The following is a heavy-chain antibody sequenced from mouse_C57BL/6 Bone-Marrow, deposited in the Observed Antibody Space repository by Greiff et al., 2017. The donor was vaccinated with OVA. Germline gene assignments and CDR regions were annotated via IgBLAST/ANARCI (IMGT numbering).Heavy chain of an antibody. D-gene: IGHD2-3*01. CDR2: INPYNGGT. CDR3: ARIYDGYYDYAMDY. Sequence: VQLQQSGPVLVKPGASVKMSCKASGYTFTDYYMNWVKQSHGKSLEWIGVINPYNGGTSYNQKFKGKATLTVDKSSSTAYMELNSLTSEDSAVYYCARIYDGYYDYAMDYWGQGTSVTVSS. J-gene: IGHJ4*01. V-gene: IGHV1-19*01. CDR1: GYTFTDYY.